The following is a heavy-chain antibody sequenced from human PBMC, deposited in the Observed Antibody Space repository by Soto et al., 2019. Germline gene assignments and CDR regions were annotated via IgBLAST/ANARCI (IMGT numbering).Heavy chain of an antibody. CDR1: GYTFTSYA. D-gene: IGHD5-12*01. CDR3: AAEGGRYSGYDYVPRYYGMDV. Sequence: ASVKVSCKGSGYTFTSYAMHWVRQAPGQKLEWMGWINAGNGNTKYSQKFQERVTITRDMSTSTAYMELSSLRSEDTAVYYCAAEGGRYSGYDYVPRYYGMDVWGQGTTVTVSS. V-gene: IGHV1-3*01. CDR2: INAGNGNT. J-gene: IGHJ6*02.